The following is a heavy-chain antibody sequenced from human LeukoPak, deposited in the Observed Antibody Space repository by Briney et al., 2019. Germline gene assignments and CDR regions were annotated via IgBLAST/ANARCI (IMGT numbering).Heavy chain of an antibody. Sequence: PGGSLRLSCTASGFIFSTYAFHWVRQAPGKGPEWMAFITYDGSNTYFADSVKGRFTLSRDNSKNALYLQMNSLRPADTAVSYCARPGGYAFDLWGQGTMVTVSS. V-gene: IGHV3-30*04. J-gene: IGHJ3*01. CDR2: ITYDGSNT. CDR1: GFIFSTYA. D-gene: IGHD3-10*01. CDR3: ARPGGYAFDL.